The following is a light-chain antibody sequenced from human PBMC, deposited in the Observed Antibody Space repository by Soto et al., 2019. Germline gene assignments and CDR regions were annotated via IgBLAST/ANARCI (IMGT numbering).Light chain of an antibody. V-gene: IGLV3-21*02. J-gene: IGLJ3*02. CDR1: NIGSES. Sequence: SYELTQPPSVSVAPGQTARITSGGDNIGSESVHWYQQKPGQAPVLVVYDDSDRPSGIPERFAGSNSGNTATLTISRVEAGDEADYYCQVWDTSSDHSWVFGGGTKLTVL. CDR2: DDS. CDR3: QVWDTSSDHSWV.